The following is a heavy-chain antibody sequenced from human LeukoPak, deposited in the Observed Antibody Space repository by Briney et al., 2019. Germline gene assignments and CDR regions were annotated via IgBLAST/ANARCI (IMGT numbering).Heavy chain of an antibody. CDR1: GGTFSSYA. CDR3: ARAHYGSGSYWYYFDH. CDR2: IIPIFGTA. J-gene: IGHJ4*02. D-gene: IGHD3-10*01. V-gene: IGHV1-69*05. Sequence: GASVKVSCKASGGTFSSYAISWVRQAPGQGLGWMGGIIPIFGTANYAQKFQGRVTITTDESTSTAYMELSSLRSEDTAVYYCARAHYGSGSYWYYFDHWGQGTLVTVSS.